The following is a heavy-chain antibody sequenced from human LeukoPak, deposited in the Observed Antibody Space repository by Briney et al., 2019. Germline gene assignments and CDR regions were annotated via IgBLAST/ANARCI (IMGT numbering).Heavy chain of an antibody. V-gene: IGHV3-53*01. CDR1: GFTVSCNY. J-gene: IGHJ3*02. D-gene: IGHD3-22*01. CDR2: IYSGGST. Sequence: GGSLRLSCAASGFTVSCNYLTWVRQAPGKGLEWVSVIYSGGSTYYADSVKGRFTISRDNSKNTLYLQMNSLRAEDTAVYYCARGAFNYYDTIGYSNDAFDIWGQGTMVTVSS. CDR3: ARGAFNYYDTIGYSNDAFDI.